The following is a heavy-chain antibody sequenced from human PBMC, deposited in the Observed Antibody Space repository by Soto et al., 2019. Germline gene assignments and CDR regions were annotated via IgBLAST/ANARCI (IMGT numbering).Heavy chain of an antibody. J-gene: IGHJ6*02. CDR3: ARDGRDYDFWSGFHV. CDR2: INDSGTT. V-gene: IGHV4-34*01. Sequence: PSETLSLTCAIYGGSFSGFYWSWIRQPPGKGLEWIGEINDSGTTNYNPSLKSRVTISADTSKTHFSLRLTSVTAADTAVYYCARDGRDYDFWSGFHVWGQGTTVTVSS. CDR1: GGSFSGFY. D-gene: IGHD3-3*01.